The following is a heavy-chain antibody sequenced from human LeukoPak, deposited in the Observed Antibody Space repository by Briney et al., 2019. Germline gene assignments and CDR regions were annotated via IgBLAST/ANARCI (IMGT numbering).Heavy chain of an antibody. CDR3: ARDGSAAGISDYYGMDV. J-gene: IGHJ6*02. D-gene: IGHD6-13*01. CDR1: GDSVSANNAA. V-gene: IGHV6-1*01. Sequence: SQTLSLTCAISGDSVSANNAAWTWIRLSPSRGLEWLGRTFYRSKWYHDYGVSVRSRVTINPDTSRNQFSLQMKSVTPDDTAVYYCARDGSAAGISDYYGMDVWGQGTTVTVSS. CDR2: TFYRSKWYH.